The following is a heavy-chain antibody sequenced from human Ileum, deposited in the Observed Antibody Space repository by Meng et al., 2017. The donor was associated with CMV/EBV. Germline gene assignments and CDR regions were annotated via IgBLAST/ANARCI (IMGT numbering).Heavy chain of an antibody. V-gene: IGHV4-4*02. CDR3: AGVGNLGY. CDR1: GGSISDDHW. Sequence: VLLQGSGPGLVKPSEPLSLTCAVSGGSISDDHWWHWVRQSPGKGLEWIGEICHSQSVRFNPSLKSRVTISIDKSKNQFSLNLKSVTAADTAVYYCAGVGNLGYWGQGTLVTVSS. J-gene: IGHJ4*02. CDR2: ICHSQSV. D-gene: IGHD4-23*01.